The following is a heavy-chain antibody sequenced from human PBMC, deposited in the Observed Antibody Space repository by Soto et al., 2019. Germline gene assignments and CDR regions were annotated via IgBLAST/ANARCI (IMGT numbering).Heavy chain of an antibody. CDR3: AITYCSGGRCFWFDL. V-gene: IGHV4-31*03. CDR2: IYYSGST. Sequence: PSETLSLTCTVSGGSISSGGYYWSWIRQHPGKGLEWIGYIYYSGSTYYNPSLKSRVTISVDTSKNQFSLKLSSVTAADTAVYYCAITYCSGGRCFWFDLWGQGTLVTLSS. CDR1: GGSISSGGYY. J-gene: IGHJ5*02. D-gene: IGHD2-15*01.